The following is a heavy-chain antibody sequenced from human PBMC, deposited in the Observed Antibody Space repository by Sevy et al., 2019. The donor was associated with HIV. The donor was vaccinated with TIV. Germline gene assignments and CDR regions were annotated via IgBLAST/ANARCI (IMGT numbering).Heavy chain of an antibody. CDR1: GYSISSGYY. CDR2: IYHSGST. J-gene: IGHJ5*02. CDR3: ARRAGSSGGWFDP. V-gene: IGHV4-38-2*01. Sequence: SETLSLTCAVSGYSISSGYYWGWIRQPPGKGLEWIGSIYHSGSTYYNPSLKSRVTISVDTSKNQFSLKRSSVTAADTAVYYCARRAGSSGGWFDPWGQGTLVTVSS. D-gene: IGHD6-6*01.